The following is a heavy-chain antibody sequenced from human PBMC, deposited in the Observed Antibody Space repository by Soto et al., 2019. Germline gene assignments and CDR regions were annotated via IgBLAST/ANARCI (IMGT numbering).Heavy chain of an antibody. J-gene: IGHJ4*02. CDR3: AKERDNGADRYYFDV. D-gene: IGHD2-8*01. CDR2: ISSSSRYI. V-gene: IGHV3-21*04. Sequence: GSLRLTCSASGCNFSSYTMNWVRQAPGKGLEWVSSISSSSRYIYYADSVKGRFTISRDQSKNTLYMQMHSLRAEDTAVYFCAKERDNGADRYYFDVWGQGTMVTVSS. CDR1: GCNFSSYT.